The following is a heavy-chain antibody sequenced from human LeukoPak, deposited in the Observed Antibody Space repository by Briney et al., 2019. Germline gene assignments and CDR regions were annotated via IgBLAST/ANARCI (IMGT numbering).Heavy chain of an antibody. CDR2: ISAYNGNT. CDR3: ARASGYYYDSSGSNRYYFDY. V-gene: IGHV1-18*01. CDR1: GYTFTSYG. J-gene: IGHJ4*02. Sequence: ASVKVSCKASGYTFTSYGISWVRQAPGQGLEWMGWISAYNGNTNYAQKLQGRVTMTTDTSTSTAYMELRSLRSDDTAVYSCARASGYYYDSSGSNRYYFDYWGQGTLVTVSS. D-gene: IGHD3-22*01.